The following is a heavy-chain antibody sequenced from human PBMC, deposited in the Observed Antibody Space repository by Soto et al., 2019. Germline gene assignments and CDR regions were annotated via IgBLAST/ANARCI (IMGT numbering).Heavy chain of an antibody. V-gene: IGHV3-73*01. Sequence: PGGSLRLSCAASGFTFSGSAMHWVRQASGKGLEWVGRIRSKANSYATAYAASVKGRFTISRDNAKNSLYLQMNSLRAEDTAVYYCARFPSSSPRADYWGQGTLVTVSS. CDR2: IRSKANSYAT. D-gene: IGHD6-6*01. J-gene: IGHJ4*02. CDR3: ARFPSSSPRADY. CDR1: GFTFSGSA.